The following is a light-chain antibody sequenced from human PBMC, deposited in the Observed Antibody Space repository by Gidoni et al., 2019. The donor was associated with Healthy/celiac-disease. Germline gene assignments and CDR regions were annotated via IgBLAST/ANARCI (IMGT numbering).Light chain of an antibody. CDR1: SSDVGGYNY. Sequence: QSALTQPASVSGSPGPSITISCTGTSSDVGGYNYVSWYQQHPGKAPKLMIYDVSNRPSGVSNRFSGAKSGNTASLTISGLQAEDEADYYCSSYTSSSIVVFGGGTKLTV. J-gene: IGLJ2*01. V-gene: IGLV2-14*01. CDR2: DVS. CDR3: SSYTSSSIVV.